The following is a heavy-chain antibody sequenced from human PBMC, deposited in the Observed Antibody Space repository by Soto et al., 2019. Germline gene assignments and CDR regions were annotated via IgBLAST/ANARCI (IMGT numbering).Heavy chain of an antibody. J-gene: IGHJ4*02. CDR2: ISGSSGTI. V-gene: IGHV3-11*01. Sequence: GGSLRLSCAASAFTFSDYYMTWIRQAPGKGLEWVSYISGSSGTISYANSVKGRFTLSRDNAKNSLYLQMNNLRAEDTAVYYCARDVSSSKTEFDYWGQGTLVTFSS. CDR3: ARDVSSSKTEFDY. CDR1: AFTFSDYY. D-gene: IGHD1-1*01.